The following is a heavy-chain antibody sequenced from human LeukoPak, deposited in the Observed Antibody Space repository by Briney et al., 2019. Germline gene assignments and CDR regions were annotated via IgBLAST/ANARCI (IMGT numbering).Heavy chain of an antibody. CDR1: GYTLTELS. J-gene: IGHJ4*02. Sequence: ASVKVSCKVSGYTLTELSMHWVRQAPGKGLEWMGGFDPEDGETIYAQKFQGRVTMSEDTSTDTAYMELSSLRSEDMAVYYCATTPMVVVVPAIKGAGLLTRQENDYWGQGTLVTVSS. CDR2: FDPEDGET. D-gene: IGHD2-2*01. CDR3: ATTPMVVVVPAIKGAGLLTRQENDY. V-gene: IGHV1-24*01.